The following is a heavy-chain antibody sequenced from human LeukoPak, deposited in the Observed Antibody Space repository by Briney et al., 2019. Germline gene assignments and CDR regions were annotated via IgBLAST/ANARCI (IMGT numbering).Heavy chain of an antibody. CDR3: ARDLRYYDFWSGYSD. V-gene: IGHV4-59*01. CDR1: GGSISSYY. D-gene: IGHD3-3*01. Sequence: SETLSLTCTVSGGSISSYYWSWIRQPPGKGLEWIGYIYYSGSTNYNPSLKSRVTISVDTSKNQFSLKLSSVTAADTAVYYCARDLRYYDFWSGYSDWGQGTLVTASS. J-gene: IGHJ4*02. CDR2: IYYSGST.